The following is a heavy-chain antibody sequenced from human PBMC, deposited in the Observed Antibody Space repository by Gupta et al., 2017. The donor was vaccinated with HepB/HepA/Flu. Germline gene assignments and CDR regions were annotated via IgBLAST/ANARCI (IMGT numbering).Heavy chain of an antibody. Sequence: QVQLVQSGAEVQKPGSSVKVSCKASGGTFSSYAISWLRQAPGQGLEWMGGIIPSFGTANYAQKFQGRVTITADESTSTAYMELSSLRSEDTAVYYCARVDTAMGHYYYYYMDVWGKGTTVTVSS. D-gene: IGHD5-18*01. CDR3: ARVDTAMGHYYYYYMDV. CDR1: GGTFSSYA. J-gene: IGHJ6*03. V-gene: IGHV1-69*01. CDR2: IIPSFGTA.